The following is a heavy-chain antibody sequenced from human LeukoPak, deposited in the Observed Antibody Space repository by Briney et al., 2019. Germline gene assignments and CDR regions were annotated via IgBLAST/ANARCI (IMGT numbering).Heavy chain of an antibody. J-gene: IGHJ4*02. Sequence: GGSLRLSCAASGFSFSGYAMSWVRQAPGKGLEWVAGIGSDGSTHHAESVKGRFAISRDNSKSSIYLQMNSLRAEDTALYYCAKSSPRSSSWFRALFDYWGQGTLVTVSS. CDR3: AKSSPRSSSWFRALFDY. CDR1: GFSFSGYA. V-gene: IGHV3-23*01. CDR2: IGSDGST. D-gene: IGHD6-13*01.